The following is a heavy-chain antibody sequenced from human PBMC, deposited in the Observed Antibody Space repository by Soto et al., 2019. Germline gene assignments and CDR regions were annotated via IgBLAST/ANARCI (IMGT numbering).Heavy chain of an antibody. V-gene: IGHV1-46*01. CDR1: GYTFTSYG. D-gene: IGHD6-19*01. Sequence: GASVKVSCKASGYTFTSYGISWVRQAPGQGLEWMGIINPSGGSTSYAQKFQGRVTMTRDTSTSTVYMELSSLRSEDTAVYYCARVSSWYGGIAVAGTQFDYWGPGTLVTVS. CDR3: ARVSSWYGGIAVAGTQFDY. J-gene: IGHJ4*02. CDR2: INPSGGST.